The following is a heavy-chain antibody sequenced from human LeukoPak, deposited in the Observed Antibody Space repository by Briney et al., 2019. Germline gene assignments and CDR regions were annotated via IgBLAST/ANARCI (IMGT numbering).Heavy chain of an antibody. V-gene: IGHV1-2*02. D-gene: IGHD3-16*01. J-gene: IGHJ4*02. CDR2: INPNSGGT. Sequence: GASVKVSCKASGYTFTCYYMHWVRQAPGQGLEWMGWINPNSGGTNYAQKFQGRVTMTRDTSISTAYMELSRLRSDDTAVYYCARDNDSRDPPHFDYWGQGTLVTVSS. CDR1: GYTFTCYY. CDR3: ARDNDSRDPPHFDY.